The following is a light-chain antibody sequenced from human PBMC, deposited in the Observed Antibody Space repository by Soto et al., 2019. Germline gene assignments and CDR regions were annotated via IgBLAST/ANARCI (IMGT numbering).Light chain of an antibody. Sequence: QSVLTQPPSASGSPGQSVTISCTGTSSDVGGYNYVSWYQQHPGKAPKLMIYEVSKRPSGVPDRFSGSKSGNTASLTVSGLQAEDEADYYCSSYAGSQIRVFGGGTKLTVL. CDR3: SSYAGSQIRV. CDR1: SSDVGGYNY. J-gene: IGLJ2*01. V-gene: IGLV2-8*01. CDR2: EVS.